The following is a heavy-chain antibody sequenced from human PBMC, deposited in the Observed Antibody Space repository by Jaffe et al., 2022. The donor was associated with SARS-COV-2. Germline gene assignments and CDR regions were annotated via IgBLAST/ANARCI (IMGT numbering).Heavy chain of an antibody. CDR2: ISSSSSYI. V-gene: IGHV3-21*01. CDR3: AREYPYSSSWYYFDY. J-gene: IGHJ4*02. Sequence: EVQLVESGGGLVKPGGSLRLSCAASGFTFSSYSMNWVRQAPGKGLEWVSSISSSSSYIYYADSVKGRFTISRDNAKNSLYLQMNSLRAEDTAVYYCAREYPYSSSWYYFDYWGQGTLVTVSS. CDR1: GFTFSSYS. D-gene: IGHD6-13*01.